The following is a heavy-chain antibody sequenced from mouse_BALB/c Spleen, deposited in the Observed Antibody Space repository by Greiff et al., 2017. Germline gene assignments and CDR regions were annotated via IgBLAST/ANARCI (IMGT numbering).Heavy chain of an antibody. CDR1: GYTFTSYW. D-gene: IGHD2-1*01. CDR2: IYPGSGST. CDR3: TRDGNYSYYYAMDY. Sequence: LQQPGSELVRPGASVKLSCKASGYTFTSYWMHWVKQRPGQGLEWIGNIYPGSGSTNYDEKFKSKATLTVDTSSSTAYMQLSSLTSEDSAVYYCTRDGNYSYYYAMDYWGQGTSVTVSS. J-gene: IGHJ4*01. V-gene: IGHV1S22*01.